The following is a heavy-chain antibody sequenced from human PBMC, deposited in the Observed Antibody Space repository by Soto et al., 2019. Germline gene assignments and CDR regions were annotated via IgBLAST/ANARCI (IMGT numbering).Heavy chain of an antibody. CDR1: GFTFSSYW. CDR3: ARGDSSGYYYTGYYGMDV. J-gene: IGHJ6*02. D-gene: IGHD3-22*01. Sequence: PGGSLRLSCAASGFTFSSYWMSWVRQAPGKGLGWVANIKQDGSEKYYVDSVKGRFTISRDNAKNSLYLQMNSLRAEDTAVYYCARGDSSGYYYTGYYGMDVWGQGTTVTVSS. V-gene: IGHV3-7*01. CDR2: IKQDGSEK.